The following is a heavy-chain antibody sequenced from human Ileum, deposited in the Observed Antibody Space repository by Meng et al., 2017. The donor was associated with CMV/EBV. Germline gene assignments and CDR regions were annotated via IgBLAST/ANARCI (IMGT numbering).Heavy chain of an antibody. J-gene: IGHJ4*01. CDR3: AHRLPGVGSGWDSGVFDY. V-gene: IGHV2-5*02. CDR2: IYWDDDK. Sequence: SLSTSGVGVAWIRQPPGKALECLGIIYWDDDKRYNPSLTSRLSITQDTSKNQVVLTMTNMDPVDTATYYCAHRLPGVGSGWDSGVFDYWGHGTLVTVSS. CDR1: SLSTSGVG. D-gene: IGHD2-15*01.